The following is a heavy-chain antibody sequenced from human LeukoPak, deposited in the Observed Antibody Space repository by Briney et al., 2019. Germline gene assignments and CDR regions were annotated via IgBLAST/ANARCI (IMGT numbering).Heavy chain of an antibody. CDR1: GGSISSYY. J-gene: IGHJ5*02. D-gene: IGHD4-23*01. CDR2: IYYSGST. V-gene: IGHV4-59*01. Sequence: PSETLSLTCTVSGGSISSYYWSWIRQPPGKGLEWIGYIYYSGSTNYNPSLKSRVTISVDTSKNQFSLKLSSVTAADTAVYYCARDYGGNSGGDRWFDPWGQGTLVTVSS. CDR3: ARDYGGNSGGDRWFDP.